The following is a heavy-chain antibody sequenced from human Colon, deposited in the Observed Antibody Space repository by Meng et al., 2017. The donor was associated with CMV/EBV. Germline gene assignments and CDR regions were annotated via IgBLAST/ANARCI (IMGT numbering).Heavy chain of an antibody. D-gene: IGHD2-2*01. Sequence: ASVKVSCKASGYTFTSYGISWVRQAPGQGLEWMGWISAYNGNTNYAQKLQGRVTMTTYTSTSTAYMELRSLRSDDTAVYYCARDSVYCSSTSCYADYYYGMDVWGQGTTVTVSS. CDR2: ISAYNGNT. CDR1: GYTFTSYG. J-gene: IGHJ6*02. V-gene: IGHV1-18*01. CDR3: ARDSVYCSSTSCYADYYYGMDV.